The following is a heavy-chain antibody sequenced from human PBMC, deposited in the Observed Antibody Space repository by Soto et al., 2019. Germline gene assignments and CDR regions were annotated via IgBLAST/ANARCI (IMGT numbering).Heavy chain of an antibody. Sequence: SETLSLTCAVYGGSFSGYYWSWIRQPPGEGLEWIGEINHSGSTNYNPSLKSRVTISVDTSKNQFSLKLSSVTAADTAVYYCARAGRGSGNFAPRMDVWGQGTTVTVSS. CDR2: INHSGST. CDR3: ARAGRGSGNFAPRMDV. J-gene: IGHJ6*02. V-gene: IGHV4-34*01. CDR1: GGSFSGYY. D-gene: IGHD3-10*01.